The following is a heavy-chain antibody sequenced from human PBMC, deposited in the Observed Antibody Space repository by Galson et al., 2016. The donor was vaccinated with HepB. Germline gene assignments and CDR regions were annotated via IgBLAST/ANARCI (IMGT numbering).Heavy chain of an antibody. J-gene: IGHJ4*02. CDR2: IYHSGST. D-gene: IGHD3-10*01. Sequence: ETLSLTCTVSGGSISSYYWSWIRQPPGKGLEWIGYIYHSGSTNYNPSLKSRVTISVDTSKSQFSLKLNSVTAADTAVYYCARDGGGILWFGEFLSYFDNWGQGTLVTVSS. CDR1: GGSISSYY. V-gene: IGHV4-59*01. CDR3: ARDGGGILWFGEFLSYFDN.